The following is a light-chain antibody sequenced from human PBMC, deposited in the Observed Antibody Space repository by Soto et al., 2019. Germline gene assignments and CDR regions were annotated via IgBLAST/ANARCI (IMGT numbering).Light chain of an antibody. CDR1: QNISSY. J-gene: IGKJ4*01. CDR2: DVS. Sequence: IVLTRSPGTRSWSPGRRGTVCCRASQNISSYLFWYQQKPGQAPRLLIYDVSNRATGIPARFSGSGSGTDFTLTISSLEPEDFAVYYCQQYNNWPLTFGGGTKVDIK. CDR3: QQYNNWPLT. V-gene: IGKV3-11*01.